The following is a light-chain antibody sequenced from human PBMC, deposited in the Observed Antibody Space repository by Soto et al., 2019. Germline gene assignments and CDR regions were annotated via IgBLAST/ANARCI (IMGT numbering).Light chain of an antibody. J-gene: IGKJ2*01. CDR3: QQYGSSPYT. Sequence: EIVLTQSPGTLPLSPGERAALSCRASQSISRSYLAWYQQKRGQAPRLLIYGTSNSATGIPDRFSGSGSGTDFTLTFSSLEPEDFAVYFCQQYGSSPYTFGQGTKLEI. CDR1: QSISRSY. V-gene: IGKV3-20*01. CDR2: GTS.